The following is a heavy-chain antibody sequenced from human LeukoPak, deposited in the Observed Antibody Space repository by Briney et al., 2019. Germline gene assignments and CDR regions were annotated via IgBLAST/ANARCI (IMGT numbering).Heavy chain of an antibody. D-gene: IGHD3-22*01. CDR3: ARYGYDSSGYYYQGHFDY. CDR2: INHSGST. V-gene: IGHV4-34*01. CDR1: GGSFSGYY. Sequence: SETLSLTCAVYGGSFSGYYWSWIRQPPGKGLEWIGEINHSGSTNYNPSLKSRVTISVDTSKNQFSLKLSSVTAADTAVYYCARYGYDSSGYYYQGHFDYWGQRTLVTVSS. J-gene: IGHJ4*02.